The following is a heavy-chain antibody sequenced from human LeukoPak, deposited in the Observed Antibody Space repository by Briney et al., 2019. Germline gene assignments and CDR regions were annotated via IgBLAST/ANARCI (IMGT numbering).Heavy chain of an antibody. J-gene: IGHJ5*01. D-gene: IGHD6-13*01. CDR1: GASVTSHS. CDR3: ARGGASSHWFGS. CDR2: IYNSVTT. Sequence: PSETLSLTCSVSGASVTSHSWSWIRQPPGKQLESIGMIYNSVTTNYRPSLKSRVTITVDASKNQLSLKLSSVTAADTAVYFCARGGASSHWFGSWGQGTLVTVSS. V-gene: IGHV4-59*02.